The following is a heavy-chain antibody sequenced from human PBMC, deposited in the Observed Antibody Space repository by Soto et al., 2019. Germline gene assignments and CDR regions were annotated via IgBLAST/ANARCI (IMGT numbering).Heavy chain of an antibody. V-gene: IGHV1-46*01. CDR2: INPTTNIP. D-gene: IGHD1-1*01. CDR3: SRETVLDYHGMDV. Sequence: GASVKVSCKASGYSFTIYHIHWLRQAPGQGLEWLGVINPTTNIPIYAQKFQGRVTVTRDMSASTVSMDLSSLRSEDTAIYYCSRETVLDYHGMDVWGQGTTVTVSS. CDR1: GYSFTIYH. J-gene: IGHJ6*02.